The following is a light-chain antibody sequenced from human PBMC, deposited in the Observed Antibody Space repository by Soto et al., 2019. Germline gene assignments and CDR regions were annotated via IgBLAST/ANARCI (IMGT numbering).Light chain of an antibody. CDR3: QQYSTYNPRT. CDR2: KAS. V-gene: IGKV1-5*03. CDR1: QSISIW. J-gene: IGKJ1*01. Sequence: DIQMTQSPSALSGSVGDRLTITCRASQSISIWLAWYQQKPGKAPKILIYKASSLESGVPSRFSGSGSGTEFTLTISSLQPDDFATYYCQQYSTYNPRTLSQGTKVDIK.